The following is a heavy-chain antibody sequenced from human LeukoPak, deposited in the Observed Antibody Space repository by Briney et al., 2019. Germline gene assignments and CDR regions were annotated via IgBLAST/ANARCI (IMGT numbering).Heavy chain of an antibody. D-gene: IGHD5-24*01. V-gene: IGHV4-61*02. Sequence: SQTLSLTCTVSGGSISSGSYYGSWIRQPAGKGLEWIGRIYTSWSTNYNPSLKSRVTISIDTSKNQFSLKLSSVTAADTAVYYCATALSGDGYYFDYWGQGTLVTVSS. CDR1: GGSISSGSYY. J-gene: IGHJ4*02. CDR3: ATALSGDGYYFDY. CDR2: IYTSWST.